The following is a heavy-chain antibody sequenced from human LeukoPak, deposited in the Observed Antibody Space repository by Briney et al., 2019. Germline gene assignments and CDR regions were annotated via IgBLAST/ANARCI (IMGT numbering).Heavy chain of an antibody. CDR2: ISYDGTKK. V-gene: IGHV3-30*02. Sequence: PGGSLRLSCAASGFTFSNYGMHWVRQAPGKGLEWVAFISYDGTKKYYADSVKGRFTISRDNSKNTLYLEMDSLRAEDTAVYYCTKLKGRIAVLGYFDNWGQGTLVTVSS. J-gene: IGHJ4*02. CDR3: TKLKGRIAVLGYFDN. CDR1: GFTFSNYG. D-gene: IGHD6-19*01.